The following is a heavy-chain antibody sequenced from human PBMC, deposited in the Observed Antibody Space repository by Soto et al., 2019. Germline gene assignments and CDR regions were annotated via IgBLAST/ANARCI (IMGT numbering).Heavy chain of an antibody. Sequence: SETLSLTCAVSGGSFSAYCWTWVRQPPGGGLEWIGEVDHSGHTSYNPSLVSRVSMSVDTSKKQLSLRLISVTAADTAVYYCARRGVAVTGDYYLDVWDKGTTVTVSS. J-gene: IGHJ6*03. V-gene: IGHV4-34*01. CDR3: ARRGVAVTGDYYLDV. CDR2: VDHSGHT. D-gene: IGHD3-10*01. CDR1: GGSFSAYC.